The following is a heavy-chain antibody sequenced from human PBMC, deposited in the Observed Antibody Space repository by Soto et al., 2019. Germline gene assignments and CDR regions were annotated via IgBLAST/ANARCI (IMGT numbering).Heavy chain of an antibody. CDR3: ARALFVWWLQKSYGMDV. J-gene: IGHJ6*02. D-gene: IGHD2-15*01. CDR2: IWYDGSNK. V-gene: IGHV3-33*01. Sequence: GGSLRLSCAASGFTFSSYGMHWVRQAPGKGLEWVAVIWYDGSNKYYADSVKGRFTISRDNSKNTLYLQMNSLRAEDTAVYYCARALFVWWLQKSYGMDVWGQGTTVTGLL. CDR1: GFTFSSYG.